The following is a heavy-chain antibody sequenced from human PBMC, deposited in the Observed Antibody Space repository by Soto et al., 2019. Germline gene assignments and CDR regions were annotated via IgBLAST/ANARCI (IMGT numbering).Heavy chain of an antibody. CDR1: GGSISSGGYY. CDR2: IYYSGST. V-gene: IGHV4-31*03. Sequence: PSETLSLTCTVSGGSISSGGYYWSWIRQHPGKGLEWIGYIYYSGSTYYNPSLKSRVTISVDTSKNQFSLKLSSVTAANTAVYDCVTSGLGYCSGDSCYSRVGYRDVWGQGTTVTVSS. J-gene: IGHJ6*02. D-gene: IGHD2-15*01. CDR3: VTSGLGYCSGDSCYSRVGYRDV.